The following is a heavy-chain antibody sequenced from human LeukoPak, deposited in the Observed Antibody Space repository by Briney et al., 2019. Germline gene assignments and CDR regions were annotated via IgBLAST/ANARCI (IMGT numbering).Heavy chain of an antibody. CDR3: ARVPSGGNKLDP. Sequence: ASVKVSCKASGYTFTGYYMHWVRQAPGQGLEWMGWINPNSGGTNYAQKFQGRVTMTRDTSISTAYMEPSRLRSDDTAVYYCARVPSGGNKLDPWGQGTLVTVSS. D-gene: IGHD6-25*01. CDR2: INPNSGGT. CDR1: GYTFTGYY. V-gene: IGHV1-2*02. J-gene: IGHJ5*02.